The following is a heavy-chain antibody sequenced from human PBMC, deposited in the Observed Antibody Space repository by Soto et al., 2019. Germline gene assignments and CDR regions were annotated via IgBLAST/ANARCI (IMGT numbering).Heavy chain of an antibody. CDR3: ARGGYYYGSGTPLAFDP. Sequence: QVHLVQSGAEVKKPGASVKVSCKASGYTFTSYGISWVRQAPGQGLEWMGWISAYNGNTNYAQKLQGRVTMTTDTSTSTAYMEMRSLRSDDTAVYYCARGGYYYGSGTPLAFDPWGQGTLVTVSS. D-gene: IGHD3-10*01. CDR1: GYTFTSYG. CDR2: ISAYNGNT. J-gene: IGHJ5*02. V-gene: IGHV1-18*01.